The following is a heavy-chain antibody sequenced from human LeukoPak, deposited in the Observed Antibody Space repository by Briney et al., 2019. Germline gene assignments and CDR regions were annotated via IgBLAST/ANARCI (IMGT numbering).Heavy chain of an antibody. Sequence: PSETLSLTCTVSGYSISSGYYWGWIRQPPGKGLEWIGSIYHSGSTYYNPSLKSRVTISVDTSNSQFSLKLSSVTAADTAVYYCARDIPIDYWGQGTLVTVSS. D-gene: IGHD2-21*01. V-gene: IGHV4-38-2*02. CDR3: ARDIPIDY. J-gene: IGHJ4*02. CDR2: IYHSGST. CDR1: GYSISSGYY.